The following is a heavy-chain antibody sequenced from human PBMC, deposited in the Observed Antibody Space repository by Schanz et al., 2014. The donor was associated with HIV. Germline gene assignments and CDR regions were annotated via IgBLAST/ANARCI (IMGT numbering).Heavy chain of an antibody. J-gene: IGHJ6*02. V-gene: IGHV1-69*01. Sequence: QVQVVQSGAELKKPGSSVRVSCKASGGTFSIYAISWVRQAPGQGLEWMGGIIPIFGTANYAQKFQGRVTIIADESTSTAYMELSSLRSADTAVYFCARAAFSSEYYYGMDVWGQGTTVTVSS. D-gene: IGHD3-3*02. CDR3: ARAAFSSEYYYGMDV. CDR1: GGTFSIYA. CDR2: IIPIFGTA.